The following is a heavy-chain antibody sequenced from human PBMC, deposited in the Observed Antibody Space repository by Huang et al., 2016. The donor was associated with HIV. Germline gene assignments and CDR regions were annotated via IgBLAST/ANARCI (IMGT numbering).Heavy chain of an antibody. V-gene: IGHV7-4-1*02. CDR2: INTKTGKP. Sequence: QVQLVQSGSELRKPGASVKVSCKASGYTFTTYSLLWVRQAPGQGREWRGWINTKTGKPTYDQGFTGRVVFSLDTTVNTAYRQISSLKTDDTAKYFCARYRLTGTFLDSWGQGTQVTVSS. CDR1: GYTFTTYS. CDR3: ARYRLTGTFLDS. J-gene: IGHJ4*02. D-gene: IGHD3-9*01.